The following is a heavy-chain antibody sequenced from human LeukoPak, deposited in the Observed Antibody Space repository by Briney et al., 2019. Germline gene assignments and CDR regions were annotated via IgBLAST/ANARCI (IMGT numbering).Heavy chain of an antibody. CDR1: GFAFSSHS. CDR3: ARGMIRGALWCVDF. D-gene: IGHD4/OR15-4a*01. CDR2: ISSSGSYK. J-gene: IGHJ4*02. Sequence: GGSLRLSCAASGFAFSSHSMHWIRQAPGKGMECVSSISSSGSYKYYAGSLKGRFTISRDNADNSVFLQLNSLTVEDTAVYFCARGMIRGALWCVDFWGLGSLVTVSS. V-gene: IGHV3-21*01.